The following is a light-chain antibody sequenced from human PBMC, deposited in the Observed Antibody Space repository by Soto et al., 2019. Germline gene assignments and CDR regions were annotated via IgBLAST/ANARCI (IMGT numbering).Light chain of an antibody. J-gene: IGLJ1*01. CDR1: SSDVGGYNY. CDR3: SSYAGNNSPYV. Sequence: QSALTQPPSASGSPGQSVTISCTGTSSDVGGYNYVSWYQQHPGKAPKLMVYDASKRPSGVPDRFSGSKSGNTASLTVSGLQAEDEADYYCSSYAGNNSPYVFGTGTKVTVL. V-gene: IGLV2-8*01. CDR2: DAS.